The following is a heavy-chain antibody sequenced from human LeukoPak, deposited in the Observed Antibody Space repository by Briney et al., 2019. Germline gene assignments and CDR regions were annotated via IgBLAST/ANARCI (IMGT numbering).Heavy chain of an antibody. D-gene: IGHD6-6*01. CDR1: GYTFTGYY. Sequence: ASVKVSCKASGYTFTGYYMHWVRPAPGQGLEWMGWINPNSGGTNYAQKFQGRVTMTRDTSISTAYMELSRLRSDDTAVYYCARDTLAARPLDYWGQGTLVTVSS. CDR3: ARDTLAARPLDY. J-gene: IGHJ4*02. CDR2: INPNSGGT. V-gene: IGHV1-2*02.